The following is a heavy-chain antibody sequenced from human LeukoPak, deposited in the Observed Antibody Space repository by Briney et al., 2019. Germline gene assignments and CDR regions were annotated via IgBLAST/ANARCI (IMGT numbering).Heavy chain of an antibody. V-gene: IGHV3-48*01. J-gene: IGHJ4*02. Sequence: GGSLRLSCVASGFTFSYYTMNWARQAPGKGLEWISYIRSSDGTVSYADSVKGRFTISTDTAKNSLFLQMNSLRAEDTAVYFCGRARGAYSTSWIDYWGQGTLVTVSS. CDR3: GRARGAYSTSWIDY. CDR1: GFTFSYYT. D-gene: IGHD6-13*01. CDR2: IRSSDGTV.